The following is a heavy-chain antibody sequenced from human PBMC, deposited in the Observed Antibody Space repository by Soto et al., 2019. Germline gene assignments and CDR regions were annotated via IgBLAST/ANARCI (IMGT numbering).Heavy chain of an antibody. Sequence: PGGSLRLSCAASGFTFSSYAMSWVRQAPGKGLEWVSAISGSGGSTYYADSVKGRFTISRDNSKNTLYLQMNSLGAEDTAVYYCAKVYISSWYGGDYFDYWYQGTLVTV. CDR2: ISGSGGST. V-gene: IGHV3-23*01. D-gene: IGHD6-13*01. CDR3: AKVYISSWYGGDYFDY. J-gene: IGHJ4*02. CDR1: GFTFSSYA.